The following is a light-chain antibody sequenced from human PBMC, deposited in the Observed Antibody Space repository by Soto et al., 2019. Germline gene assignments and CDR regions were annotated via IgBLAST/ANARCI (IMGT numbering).Light chain of an antibody. CDR1: QDISNY. CDR3: QQYDTYGT. CDR2: DAS. V-gene: IGKV1-33*01. J-gene: IGKJ1*01. Sequence: DIKMTQSPSSLSASVGDRVTITCQAIQDISNYLNWYQHKPGKAPKLLIYDASSLESGGPSRFSGSRSGTEFTLTISSLQPDDIATYYCQQYDTYGTFGQGTKVDI.